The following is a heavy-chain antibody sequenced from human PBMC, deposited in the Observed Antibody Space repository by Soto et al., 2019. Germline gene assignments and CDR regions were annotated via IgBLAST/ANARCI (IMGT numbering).Heavy chain of an antibody. J-gene: IGHJ5*02. D-gene: IGHD3-3*01. CDR3: ARDLYVGYYDFWSGYREQNWFDP. CDR1: GGSISSYY. Sequence: SETLSLTCTVSGGSISSYYWSWIRQPPGKGLEWIGYIYYSGSTNYNPSLKSRVPISVDTSKNQFSLKLSSVTAADTAVYYCARDLYVGYYDFWSGYREQNWFDPWGQGTLVTVSS. V-gene: IGHV4-59*01. CDR2: IYYSGST.